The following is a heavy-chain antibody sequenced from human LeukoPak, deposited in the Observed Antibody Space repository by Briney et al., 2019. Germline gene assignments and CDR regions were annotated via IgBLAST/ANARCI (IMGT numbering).Heavy chain of an antibody. CDR1: GYTFTNYY. J-gene: IGHJ4*02. CDR2: INPSIGTT. V-gene: IGHV1-46*01. D-gene: IGHD1-26*01. Sequence: ASVKASCKASGYTFTNYYIHWVRQAPGQGREGMGIINPSIGTTSYAQKFQGRVTMTTDTSTSTVYMELSSLRSEDTAVYYCAKIVGASNGYFDYWGQGTLVTVSS. CDR3: AKIVGASNGYFDY.